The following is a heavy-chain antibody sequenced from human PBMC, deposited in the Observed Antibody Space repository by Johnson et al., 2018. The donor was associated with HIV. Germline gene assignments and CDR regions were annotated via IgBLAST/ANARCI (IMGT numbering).Heavy chain of an antibody. D-gene: IGHD6-19*01. Sequence: QVQLVESGGGVVRPGGSLRLSCAASGFTFSDYYMSWIRQAPGKGLEWVSYISSSGSTIYYADSVKGRFTISRDTSKNTLYLQMNSLRAEDTAIYYCARASSGWSLGGAFDIWGQGTVVTVSS. V-gene: IGHV3-11*01. CDR2: ISSSGSTI. CDR1: GFTFSDYY. CDR3: ARASSGWSLGGAFDI. J-gene: IGHJ3*02.